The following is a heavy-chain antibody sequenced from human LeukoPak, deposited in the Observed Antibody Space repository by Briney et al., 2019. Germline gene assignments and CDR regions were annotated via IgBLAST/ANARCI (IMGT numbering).Heavy chain of an antibody. CDR3: ARALFPSYGSGSYSLLGY. CDR2: INPSGGST. V-gene: IGHV1-46*01. CDR1: GYTFTSYY. Sequence: ASVKVPCKASGYTFTSYYMHWVRQAPGQGLEWMGIINPSGGSTSYAQKFQGRVTMTRDTSTSTVYMELSSLRSEDTAVYYCARALFPSYGSGSYSLLGYWGQGTLVTVSS. J-gene: IGHJ4*02. D-gene: IGHD3-10*01.